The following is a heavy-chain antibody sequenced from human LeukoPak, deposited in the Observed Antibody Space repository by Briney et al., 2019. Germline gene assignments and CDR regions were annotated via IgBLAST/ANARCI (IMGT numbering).Heavy chain of an antibody. D-gene: IGHD3-22*01. V-gene: IGHV3-64*03. CDR3: VKDDSSGYYPDY. J-gene: IGHJ4*02. CDR2: INSNGGST. CDR1: GFSFRKYA. Sequence: GGSLRLSCSASGFSFRKYAMHWVRQAPGKGLEYVSVINSNGGSTYYADSVKGRFTISRDNSKNTLYLQMSSLRAEDTAVYYCVKDDSSGYYPDYWGQGTLVTVS.